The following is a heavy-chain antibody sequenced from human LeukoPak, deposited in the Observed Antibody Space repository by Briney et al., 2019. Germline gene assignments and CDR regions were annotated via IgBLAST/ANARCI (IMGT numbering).Heavy chain of an antibody. CDR1: GFTFSSYW. CDR3: AKDWALRPTRAFDI. Sequence: GGSLRLSCAASGFTFSSYWMHWVRQAPGKGLVWVSRIDTDGSSATYADSVKGRFTISRDNAKNTVYLQMNSLRAEDTAVYYCAKDWALRPTRAFDIWGQGTMVTVSS. J-gene: IGHJ3*02. D-gene: IGHD3-16*01. V-gene: IGHV3-74*01. CDR2: IDTDGSSA.